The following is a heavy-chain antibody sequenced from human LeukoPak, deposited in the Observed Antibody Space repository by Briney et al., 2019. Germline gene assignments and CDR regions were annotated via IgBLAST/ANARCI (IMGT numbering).Heavy chain of an antibody. J-gene: IGHJ4*02. V-gene: IGHV3-23*01. CDR1: GFTFNNYA. CDR3: TKTTTGYSSGQYPGWPADH. CDR2: IGSGGSA. Sequence: GGSLRLSCTASGFTFNNYAMYWVRQAPRKGLGWVAGIGSGGSAHYADSVKGRFTISRDNSKNTVYLQMDSLRGEDTAVYYCTKTTTGYSSGQYPGWPADHWGQGALVTVSS. D-gene: IGHD3-22*01.